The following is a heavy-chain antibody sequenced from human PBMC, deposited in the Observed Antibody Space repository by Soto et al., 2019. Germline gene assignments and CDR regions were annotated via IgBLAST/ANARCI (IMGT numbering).Heavy chain of an antibody. CDR2: ISSSSSTI. J-gene: IGHJ2*01. CDR1: GFTFSSYS. D-gene: IGHD1-1*01. Sequence: EVQLVESGGGLVQPGGSLRLSCAASGFTFSSYSMNWVRQAPGKGLEWVSYISSSSSTIYYADSVKGRFTISRDNAKNSLYLQMNSLRAEDTAVYYCARDRTAPDLSWYFDLWGRGTLVTVSS. CDR3: ARDRTAPDLSWYFDL. V-gene: IGHV3-48*01.